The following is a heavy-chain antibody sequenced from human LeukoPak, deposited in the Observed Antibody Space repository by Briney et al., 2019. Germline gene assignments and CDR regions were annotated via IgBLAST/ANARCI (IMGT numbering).Heavy chain of an antibody. J-gene: IGHJ4*02. D-gene: IGHD3-16*01. V-gene: IGHV3-7*01. CDR3: ARETFTDY. CDR2: IKQDGSEK. Sequence: GGSLRLSCAASGFTFSRYWMTWVRQAPGKGLEWVANIKQDGSEKNYVESVKGRFTISRDNAKNSLYLQMNSLRAEDTAVYYCARETFTDYWGQGTLVTVSS. CDR1: GFTFSRYW.